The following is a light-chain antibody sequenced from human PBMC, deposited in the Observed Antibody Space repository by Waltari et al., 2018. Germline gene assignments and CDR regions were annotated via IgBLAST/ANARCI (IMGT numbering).Light chain of an antibody. Sequence: EIVMTQSPATLSVSPGERVTLSCSASHSLRTNLAWYQQKPGQAPRLLIYGASTRSTGIPARFSGSGSGTEFTLTISSLQSEDFAVYYCQQYNNWPPFTFGQGTKLEIK. CDR3: QQYNNWPPFT. CDR1: HSLRTN. J-gene: IGKJ2*01. CDR2: GAS. V-gene: IGKV3-15*01.